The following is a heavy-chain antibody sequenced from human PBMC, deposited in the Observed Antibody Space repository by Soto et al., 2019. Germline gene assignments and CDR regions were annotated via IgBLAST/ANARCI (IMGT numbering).Heavy chain of an antibody. Sequence: PVSKDSRCRGAPYRKKNRQPPGKGLEWIGYIYYSGSTYYNPSLKSRVTISVDTSKNQFSLKLNSVTAADTAVYYCASVDNWSDLPYYYYGMDVRGQWTTVTVSS. CDR2: IYYSGST. D-gene: IGHD1-1*01. CDR1: KDSRCRGAPY. V-gene: IGHV4-30-4*01. CDR3: ASVDNWSDLPYYYYGMDV. J-gene: IGHJ6*02.